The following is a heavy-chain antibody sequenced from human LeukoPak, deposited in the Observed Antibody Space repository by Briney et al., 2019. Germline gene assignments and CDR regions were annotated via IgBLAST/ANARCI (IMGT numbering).Heavy chain of an antibody. J-gene: IGHJ4*02. CDR1: GYTFTGYY. CDR2: IIPIFGTA. CDR3: ARGGYSGYIRWYPFDY. Sequence: HWASVKVSCKASGYTFTGYYMHWVRQAPGQGLEWMGGIIPIFGTANYAQKFQGRVTITADKSTSTAYMELSSLRSEDTAVYYCARGGYSGYIRWYPFDYWGQGTLVTVSS. D-gene: IGHD5-12*01. V-gene: IGHV1-69*06.